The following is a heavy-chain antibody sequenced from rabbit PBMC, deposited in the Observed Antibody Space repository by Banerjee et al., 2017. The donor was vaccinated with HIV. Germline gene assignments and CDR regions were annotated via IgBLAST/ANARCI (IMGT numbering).Heavy chain of an antibody. J-gene: IGHJ4*01. D-gene: IGHD1-1*01. CDR2: ISTSSGST. CDR1: GFTLSSYW. Sequence: QEQLKETGGGLVQPGGSLTLSCKASGFTLSSYWMWWVRQAPGKGLEWIGCISTSSGSTGYASWAKGRFTISKTSSTTVTLRMTSLTAADTATYFCARHSSGDWSYFKLWGPGTLVTVS. CDR3: ARHSSGDWSYFKL. V-gene: IGHV1S45*01.